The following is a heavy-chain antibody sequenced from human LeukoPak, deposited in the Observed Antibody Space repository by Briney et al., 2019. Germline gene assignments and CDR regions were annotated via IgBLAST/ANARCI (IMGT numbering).Heavy chain of an antibody. CDR1: GFTFSSYG. CDR3: ASIELGSSYPPRPYYGMDV. CDR2: ISYDGSNK. D-gene: IGHD2-8*01. V-gene: IGHV3-30*03. J-gene: IGHJ6*02. Sequence: GRSLRLSCAASGFTFSSYGMHWVRQAPGKGLEWVAVISYDGSNKYYADSVKGRFTISRDNSKNTLYLQMNSLRAEDTAVYYCASIELGSSYPPRPYYGMDVWGQGTTVTVSS.